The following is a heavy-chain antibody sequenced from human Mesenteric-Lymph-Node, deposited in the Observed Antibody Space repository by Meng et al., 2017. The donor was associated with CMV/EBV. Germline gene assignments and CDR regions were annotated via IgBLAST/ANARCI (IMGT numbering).Heavy chain of an antibody. CDR1: FTFSSYA. CDR3: AKVTYGYDSSGYYYFDY. V-gene: IGHV3-23*01. CDR2: ISGGGGST. Sequence: FTFSSYAMSWVRQAPGKGLEWVSAISGGGGSTYYADSVKGRFTISRDNSKNTLYLQMNSLRAEDTAVYYCAKVTYGYDSSGYYYFDYWGQGTLVTVSS. D-gene: IGHD3-22*01. J-gene: IGHJ4*02.